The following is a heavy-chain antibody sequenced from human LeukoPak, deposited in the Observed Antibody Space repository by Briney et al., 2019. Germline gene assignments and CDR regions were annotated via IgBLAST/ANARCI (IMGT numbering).Heavy chain of an antibody. Sequence: GASVRVSCKASGGTFSSYAISWVRQAPGQGLEWMGRIIPILGIANYAQKFQGRVTITADKSTSTAYMELSSLRSEDTAVYYCARELGYSYGPNMTDYWGQGTLVTVSS. CDR3: ARELGYSYGPNMTDY. J-gene: IGHJ4*02. D-gene: IGHD5-18*01. CDR2: IIPILGIA. CDR1: GGTFSSYA. V-gene: IGHV1-69*04.